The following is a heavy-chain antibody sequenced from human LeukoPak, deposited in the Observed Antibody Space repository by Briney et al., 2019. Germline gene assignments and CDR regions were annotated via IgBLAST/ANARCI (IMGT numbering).Heavy chain of an antibody. V-gene: IGHV4-59*01. CDR2: IYYSGST. CDR3: ARGIPKYYYGSGPLDY. CDR1: GGSISSYY. D-gene: IGHD3-10*01. Sequence: PSETLSLTCTVSGGSISSYYWSWIRQPPGKGLEWIGYIYYSGSTNYNPSLKSRVTISVDTSKNQFSLKLRSVTAADTAVYYCARGIPKYYYGSGPLDYWGQGTLVTVSS. J-gene: IGHJ4*02.